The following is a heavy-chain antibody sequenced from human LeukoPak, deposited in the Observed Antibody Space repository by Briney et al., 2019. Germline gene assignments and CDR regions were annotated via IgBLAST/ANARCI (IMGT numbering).Heavy chain of an antibody. D-gene: IGHD3-3*01. CDR3: ARASRKRFADSDGRLNFGVVAPGWFDP. CDR2: ISASGGSR. Sequence: PGGSLRLSCAASGFTFNYYVMSWVRQAPGKGLEWVSGISASGGSRCYADSVKGRFTISRDKSKNTLYLQMNSLRAEDTAVYYCARASRKRFADSDGRLNFGVVAPGWFDPWGQGALVTVSS. V-gene: IGHV3-23*01. CDR1: GFTFNYYV. J-gene: IGHJ5*02.